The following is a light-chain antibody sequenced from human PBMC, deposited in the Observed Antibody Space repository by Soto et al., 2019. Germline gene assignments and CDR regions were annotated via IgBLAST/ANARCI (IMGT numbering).Light chain of an antibody. V-gene: IGKV1-12*01. J-gene: IGKJ5*01. CDR2: AAS. Sequence: DIQMTQSPSSVSASVGDRVTITCRSSEDISTWLAWYQQKPGKAPKLLIYAASSLQSGVPSRFRGSGSGTDFTLTLSSLQPEDFATYYCQHADSFPLITFGQGTRLDIK. CDR1: EDISTW. CDR3: QHADSFPLIT.